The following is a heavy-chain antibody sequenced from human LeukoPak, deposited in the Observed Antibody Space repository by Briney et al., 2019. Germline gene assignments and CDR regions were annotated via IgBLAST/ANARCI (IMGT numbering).Heavy chain of an antibody. V-gene: IGHV3-48*01. CDR3: AKNKMVALYGSGSRYYFDC. D-gene: IGHD3-10*01. CDR2: ISSSSTI. J-gene: IGHJ4*02. Sequence: GGSLRLSCAASGFTFSSYSMNWVRQAPGKGLEWVSYISSSSTIYYADSVKGRFTISRDNSKNTLYLQMNSLRAEDTAVYYCAKNKMVALYGSGSRYYFDCWGQGTLVTVSS. CDR1: GFTFSSYS.